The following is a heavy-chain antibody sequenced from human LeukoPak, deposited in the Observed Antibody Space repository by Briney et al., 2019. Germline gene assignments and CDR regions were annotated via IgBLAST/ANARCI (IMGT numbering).Heavy chain of an antibody. CDR3: AKDKYCSGGSCYLFDY. V-gene: IGHV3-30*18. Sequence: GGSLRLSCAASGFTFSSYGMHWVRQAPGKGLEWAAVISYDGSNKYYADSVKGRFTISRDNSKNTLYLQMNSLRAEDTAVYYCAKDKYCSGGSCYLFDYWGQGTLITVSS. CDR2: ISYDGSNK. J-gene: IGHJ4*02. D-gene: IGHD2-15*01. CDR1: GFTFSSYG.